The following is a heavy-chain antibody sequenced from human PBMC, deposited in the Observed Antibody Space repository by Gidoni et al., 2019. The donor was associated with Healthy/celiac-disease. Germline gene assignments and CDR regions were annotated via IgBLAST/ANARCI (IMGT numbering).Heavy chain of an antibody. V-gene: IGHV2-26*01. Sequence: QVTLKESGPVLVKPTETLTLTCTVSGFSLSNARMGVSWIRQPPGKALEWLAHIFSNDEKSSSTSLKSRLTSSKDTSKSQVFLTMTNMDPVDTSTYYCARIWLIDPFGEGWFDPWGQGTLVTVSS. CDR3: ARIWLIDPFGEGWFDP. CDR2: IFSNDEK. J-gene: IGHJ5*02. D-gene: IGHD3-16*01. CDR1: GFSLSNARMG.